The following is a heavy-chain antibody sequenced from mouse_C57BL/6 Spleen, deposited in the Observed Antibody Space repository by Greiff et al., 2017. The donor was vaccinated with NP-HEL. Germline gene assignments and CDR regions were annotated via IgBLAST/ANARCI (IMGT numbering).Heavy chain of an antibody. CDR2: IYWDDDK. CDR1: GFSLSTSGMG. V-gene: IGHV8-12*01. CDR3: ARRYGRDALDY. J-gene: IGHJ4*01. Sequence: QVQLQQSGPGILQSSQTLSLTCSFSGFSLSTSGMGVSWIRQPSGKGLEWLAHIYWDDDKRYHPSLKSRLTISKDTSRNQVYLKSASVDTADTATYYCARRYGRDALDYWGQGTSVTVSS. D-gene: IGHD1-1*01.